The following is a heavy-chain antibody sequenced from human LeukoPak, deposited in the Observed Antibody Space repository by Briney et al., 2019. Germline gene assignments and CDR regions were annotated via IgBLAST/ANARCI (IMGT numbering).Heavy chain of an antibody. Sequence: ASVKVSCKASGYTFTSYGISWVRQAPGQGLEWMGWISAYNGNTNYAQKLQGRVTMTTGTSTSTAYMELRSLRSDDTAVYYCARQSSLHVDTAMVWVTYWGQGTLVTVSS. CDR1: GYTFTSYG. CDR2: ISAYNGNT. V-gene: IGHV1-18*01. D-gene: IGHD5-18*01. CDR3: ARQSSLHVDTAMVWVTY. J-gene: IGHJ4*02.